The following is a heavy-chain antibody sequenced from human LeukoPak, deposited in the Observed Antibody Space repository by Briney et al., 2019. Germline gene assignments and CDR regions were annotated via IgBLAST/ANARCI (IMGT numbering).Heavy chain of an antibody. CDR2: ISYDGSDK. CDR3: ARDRGYSGYYYYMDV. Sequence: VGSLRLSCAASGFTFNSYAIHWVRQAPGKGLEWVALISYDGSDKYYADSVKGRFTISRDNSKNTLYLQMNSLRADDTAVYYCARDRGYSGYYYYMDVWGKGTTVTVSS. V-gene: IGHV3-30*01. CDR1: GFTFNSYA. D-gene: IGHD5-12*01. J-gene: IGHJ6*03.